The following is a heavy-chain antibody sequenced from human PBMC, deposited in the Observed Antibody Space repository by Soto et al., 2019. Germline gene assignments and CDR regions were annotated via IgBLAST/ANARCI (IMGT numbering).Heavy chain of an antibody. J-gene: IGHJ4*02. CDR1: GGSISSGGYY. Sequence: PSETLSLTCTVSGGSISSGGYYWSWIRQHPGKGLEWIGYIYYSGSTYYNPSLKSRVTISVDTSKNQFSLKLSSVTAADTAVYYCARIRSGYYSHFDYWGQGTLVTVSS. CDR2: IYYSGST. D-gene: IGHD3-22*01. CDR3: ARIRSGYYSHFDY. V-gene: IGHV4-31*03.